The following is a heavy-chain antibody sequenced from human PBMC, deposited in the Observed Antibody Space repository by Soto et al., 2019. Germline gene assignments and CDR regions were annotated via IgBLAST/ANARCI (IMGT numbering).Heavy chain of an antibody. D-gene: IGHD6-13*01. Sequence: QVQLVESGGGVVQPGRSLRLSCAASGFTFSSYGMHWVRQAPGKGLEWVAVIWYDGSNKYYADSVKGRFTISSDNSKNTLYLQMNSLRAEDTAVYYCARYSSSWAFDYWGQGTLVTVSS. V-gene: IGHV3-33*01. CDR2: IWYDGSNK. CDR3: ARYSSSWAFDY. J-gene: IGHJ4*02. CDR1: GFTFSSYG.